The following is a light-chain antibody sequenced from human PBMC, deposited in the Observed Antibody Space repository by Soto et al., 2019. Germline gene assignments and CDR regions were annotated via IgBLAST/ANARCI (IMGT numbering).Light chain of an antibody. J-gene: IGKJ5*01. Sequence: IQLTQSPSSLSASVGDRGTFTCLASEDISSYLVWYQQKPGASPKLLIYAASALHSGVPSRFRGSGSGTDFTLTISSLHPEDFAVYFCQQFKNYPITFGQGTRLEIK. CDR3: QQFKNYPIT. V-gene: IGKV1-9*01. CDR1: EDISSY. CDR2: AAS.